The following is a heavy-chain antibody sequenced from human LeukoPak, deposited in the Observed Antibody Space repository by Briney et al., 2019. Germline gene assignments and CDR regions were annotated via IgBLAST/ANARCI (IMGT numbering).Heavy chain of an antibody. Sequence: GGSLRLSCAASGFTFRNAWMSWVRQAPGKGLEWVGRIKSKTDGGTTDFAAPVKGRFTISRDDSKNTLSLHMNSLKTEDTAVYYCTTDYPDFPSMDVWGQGTTVTVSS. J-gene: IGHJ6*02. CDR3: TTDYPDFPSMDV. D-gene: IGHD3-3*01. CDR1: GFTFRNAW. CDR2: IKSKTDGGTT. V-gene: IGHV3-15*01.